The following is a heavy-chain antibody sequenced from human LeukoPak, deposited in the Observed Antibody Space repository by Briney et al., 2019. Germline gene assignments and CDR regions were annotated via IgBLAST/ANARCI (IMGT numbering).Heavy chain of an antibody. J-gene: IGHJ4*02. CDR2: ISSSSSTI. V-gene: IGHV3-48*01. CDR3: ARVSGYSSGWIDY. CDR1: GFTFSSYS. D-gene: IGHD6-19*01. Sequence: PGGSLRLSCAASGFTFSSYSMNWVRQAPGKGLEWVSYISSSSSTIYYADSVKGRFTISRDNAKNSLYLQMNSLRAEDTAVYYCARVSGYSSGWIDYWGQGTLVTVSS.